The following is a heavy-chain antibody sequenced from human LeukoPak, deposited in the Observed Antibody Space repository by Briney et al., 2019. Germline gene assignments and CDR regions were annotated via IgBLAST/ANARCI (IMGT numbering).Heavy chain of an antibody. CDR2: ISAYNGDT. CDR1: GYTLTTYG. CDR3: ARVPPYYDILTGYYTLRGMDV. J-gene: IGHJ6*04. D-gene: IGHD3-9*01. V-gene: IGHV1-18*01. Sequence: APVKVSCKTSGYTLTTYGISWVRQAPGQGLEWLGWISAYNGDTNYAQNLQGRVTLTTDTSTSTAYMELRSLRSDDTAVYYCARVPPYYDILTGYYTLRGMDVWGKGTTVTVSS.